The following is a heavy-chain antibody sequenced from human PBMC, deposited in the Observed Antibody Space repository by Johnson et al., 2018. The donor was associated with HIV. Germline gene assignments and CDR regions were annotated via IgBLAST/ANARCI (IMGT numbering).Heavy chain of an antibody. CDR3: ARDLYSSLWKKDAFDI. Sequence: VQLVESGGGLVQPGGSLRLSCAASGFTFSRYDMHWVRQATGKGLEWVSAIGTAGDTYYPGSVKGRFTISRDNSKNTLYLQMNSLRDEDTAVYFCARDLYSSLWKKDAFDIWG. CDR2: IGTAGDT. V-gene: IGHV3-13*01. D-gene: IGHD6-6*01. J-gene: IGHJ3*02. CDR1: GFTFSRYD.